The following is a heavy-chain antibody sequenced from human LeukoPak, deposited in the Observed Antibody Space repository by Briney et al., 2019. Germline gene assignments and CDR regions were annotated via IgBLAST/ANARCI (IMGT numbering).Heavy chain of an antibody. CDR1: GGSISSSSYY. V-gene: IGHV4-39*02. CDR2: IYYSGST. D-gene: IGHD2-8*01. CDR3: ARDTNGFDY. Sequence: SETLSLTCTVSGGSISSSSYYWGWIRQPPGKGLEWIGSIYYSGSTYHNPSLKSRVTISVDTSKNQFSLKLSSVTAADTAVYYCARDTNGFDYWGQGTLVTVSS. J-gene: IGHJ4*02.